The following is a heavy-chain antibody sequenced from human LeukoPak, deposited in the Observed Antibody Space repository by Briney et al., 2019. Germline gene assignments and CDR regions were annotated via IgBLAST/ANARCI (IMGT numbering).Heavy chain of an antibody. D-gene: IGHD3-9*01. CDR1: GYTFTGYY. Sequence: ASVKVSCKASGYTFTGYYMHWVRQAPGQGLEWMGWMNPNSGNTGYAQKFQGRVTITRNTSISTAYMELSSLRSEDTAVYYCARAPRADDIFFDSWGQGTLVTVSS. CDR3: ARAPRADDIFFDS. J-gene: IGHJ4*02. V-gene: IGHV1-8*03. CDR2: MNPNSGNT.